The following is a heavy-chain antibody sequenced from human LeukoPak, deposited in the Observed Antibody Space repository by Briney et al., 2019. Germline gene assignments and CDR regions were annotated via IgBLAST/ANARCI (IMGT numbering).Heavy chain of an antibody. CDR2: IKFDESES. J-gene: IGHJ4*02. V-gene: IGHV3-7*04. CDR1: GFTFSSFW. CDR3: TRVTTNGYFEC. Sequence: GGSLRLSCAASGFTFSSFWMGWVRQAPGKGLEWVASIKFDESESHHMDSVKGRFTISRDNSKNSLYLQMNSLRAEDTAVYFCTRVTTNGYFECWGQGTLVTVSS. D-gene: IGHD1-1*01.